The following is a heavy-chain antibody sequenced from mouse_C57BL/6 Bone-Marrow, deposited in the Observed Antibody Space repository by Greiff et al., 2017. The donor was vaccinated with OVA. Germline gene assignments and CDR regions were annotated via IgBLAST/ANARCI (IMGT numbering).Heavy chain of an antibody. Sequence: VQLQQSGAELARPGASVKLSCKASGYTFTSYGISWVKQRPGQGLEWIGEIYPRSGNTYYNEKFKGKATLTADKSSSTAYMELRSLTSEDSAVYFCARCAVYDYDRYCDVWGTGTTVTVSS. J-gene: IGHJ1*03. CDR2: IYPRSGNT. CDR1: GYTFTSYG. V-gene: IGHV1-81*01. D-gene: IGHD2-4*01. CDR3: ARCAVYDYDRYCDV.